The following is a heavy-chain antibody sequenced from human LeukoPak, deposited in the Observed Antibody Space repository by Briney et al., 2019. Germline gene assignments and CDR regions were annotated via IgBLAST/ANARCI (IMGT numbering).Heavy chain of an antibody. D-gene: IGHD1-26*01. J-gene: IGHJ4*02. CDR3: ARLEWELPDY. CDR1: RYSFTSYW. CDR2: IYPGDSDT. Sequence: GESLKISCTGSRYSFTSYWIGWVRQIPGKGLEWMGIIYPGDSDTRHSMSFQGQVTISADKSISTAYLQWSSLKASDTAMYYCARLEWELPDYWGQGTLVTVSS. V-gene: IGHV5-51*01.